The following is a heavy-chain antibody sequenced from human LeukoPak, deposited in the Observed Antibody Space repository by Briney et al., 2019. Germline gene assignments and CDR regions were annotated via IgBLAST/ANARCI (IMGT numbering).Heavy chain of an antibody. Sequence: GGSLRLSCVASGFTVSSHYMSWVRQAPGKGLEWVSVIYRDGDIYYADSVKGRFTISRDSSKNTLYPQMNSLTADDTAVYFCARDTDRTSSRYFDLWGQGDLVTVSS. J-gene: IGHJ4*02. V-gene: IGHV3-66*02. CDR1: GFTVSSHY. D-gene: IGHD6-6*01. CDR3: ARDTDRTSSRYFDL. CDR2: IYRDGDI.